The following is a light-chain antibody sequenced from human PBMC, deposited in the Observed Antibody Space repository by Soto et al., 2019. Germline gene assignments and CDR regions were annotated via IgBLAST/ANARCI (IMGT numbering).Light chain of an antibody. Sequence: DIQMTQSPSTLSASVGDRVTITCRASQSISSWVAWYQQKPGKAPKLLIYKASSLESGVQSRFSGSGSGTEFTLAISSLEPDDFATYYCQQYNGYSSVTFGGGTKVEIK. V-gene: IGKV1-5*03. J-gene: IGKJ4*01. CDR3: QQYNGYSSVT. CDR2: KAS. CDR1: QSISSW.